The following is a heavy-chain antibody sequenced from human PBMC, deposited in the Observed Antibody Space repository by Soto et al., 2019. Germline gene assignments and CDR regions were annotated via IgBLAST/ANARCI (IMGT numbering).Heavy chain of an antibody. CDR2: ISLNSGDI. V-gene: IGHV3-9*01. CDR1: GITFDRYA. CDR3: ATLAATTY. D-gene: IGHD1-26*01. Sequence: LRLSCVASGITFDRYAMHWVRQAPGKGLEWVSGISLNSGDIGYADSVKGRFTISRDNTRNSLYLQMNSLRAEDTALYYCATLAATTYWGQGTLVTVSS. J-gene: IGHJ4*01.